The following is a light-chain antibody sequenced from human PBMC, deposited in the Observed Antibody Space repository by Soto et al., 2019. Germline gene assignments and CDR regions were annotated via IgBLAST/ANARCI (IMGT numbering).Light chain of an antibody. CDR3: AAWDDSRNWG. J-gene: IGLJ3*02. Sequence: QSVLTQPPSASGTPGQTVTISCSGSSSNIGSNSAYWYQQIPGTAPKLIIYRNHQRPSGVPDRFSVSKSGTSASLTISGLQSEDEADYHCAAWDDSRNWGLGGGTQLTVL. CDR2: RNH. CDR1: SSNIGSNS. V-gene: IGLV1-44*01.